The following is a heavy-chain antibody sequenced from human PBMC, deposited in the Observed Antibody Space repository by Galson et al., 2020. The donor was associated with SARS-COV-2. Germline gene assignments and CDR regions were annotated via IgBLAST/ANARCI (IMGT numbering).Heavy chain of an antibody. D-gene: IGHD2-21*01. Sequence: GESLKISCAASGFSFTDYYMGWIRQAPGKGLEWLSYISTSGTTIYYADSVKGRFSISRDNAKNSLHLQINSLRTEDTAVYYCARLGDGFNLWYVDYWGQGTLVTVSS. J-gene: IGHJ4*02. CDR1: GFSFTDYY. CDR3: ARLGDGFNLWYVDY. V-gene: IGHV3-11*01. CDR2: ISTSGTTI.